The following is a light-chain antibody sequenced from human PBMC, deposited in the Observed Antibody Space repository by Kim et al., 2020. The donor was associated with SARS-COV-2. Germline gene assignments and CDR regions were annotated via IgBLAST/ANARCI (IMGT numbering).Light chain of an antibody. CDR2: GAS. CDR3: QQYNNWLAT. Sequence: VPPGERAPLSGRASQSVSSNLAWYQQKPGQAPRLLIYGASTRATGIPARFSGSGSGTEFTLTISSLQSEDFAVYYCQQYNNWLATFGQGTKVEIK. J-gene: IGKJ1*01. CDR1: QSVSSN. V-gene: IGKV3-15*01.